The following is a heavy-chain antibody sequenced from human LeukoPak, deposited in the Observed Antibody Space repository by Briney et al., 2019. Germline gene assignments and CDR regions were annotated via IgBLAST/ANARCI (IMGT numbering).Heavy chain of an antibody. CDR3: ARYDYYEAFDI. V-gene: IGHV4-59*08. D-gene: IGHD5-12*01. CDR2: IYYSGST. J-gene: IGHJ3*02. CDR1: GGSISSYY. Sequence: SETLSLTCTVSGGSISSYYWSWIRQPPGKGLEWIGYIYYSGSTNYNPSLKSRVTISVDTSKNQFSLKLSSVTAADTAVYYCARYDYYEAFDIWGQGTMVTVSS.